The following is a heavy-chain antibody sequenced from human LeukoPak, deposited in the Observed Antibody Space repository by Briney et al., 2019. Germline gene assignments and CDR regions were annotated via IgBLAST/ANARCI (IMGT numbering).Heavy chain of an antibody. D-gene: IGHD6-19*01. V-gene: IGHV3-21*06. CDR1: GFTFSSYS. J-gene: IGHJ5*02. CDR3: VREVSGWPNNWFDP. Sequence: PGGSLRLSCAASGFTFSSYSMNWVRQAPGKGLEWVSSISSSSSYIYYADSVKGRFTISRDNAKNSLYLQMNSLRAEDTAVYYCVREVSGWPNNWFDPWGQGTLVTVSS. CDR2: ISSSSSYI.